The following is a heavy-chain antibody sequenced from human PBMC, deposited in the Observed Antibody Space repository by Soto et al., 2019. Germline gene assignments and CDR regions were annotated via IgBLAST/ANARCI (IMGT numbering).Heavy chain of an antibody. CDR1: GGSVSSGSYY. Sequence: SETLSLTCTVSGGSVSSGSYYWSWIRQPPGKGLEWIGYIYYSGSTNYNPSLKSRVTISVDTSKNQFSLKLSSVTAADTAVYYCARVEYSSSSDEYYYYGMDVWGQGTTVTVSS. J-gene: IGHJ6*02. CDR3: ARVEYSSSSDEYYYYGMDV. D-gene: IGHD6-6*01. CDR2: IYYSGST. V-gene: IGHV4-61*01.